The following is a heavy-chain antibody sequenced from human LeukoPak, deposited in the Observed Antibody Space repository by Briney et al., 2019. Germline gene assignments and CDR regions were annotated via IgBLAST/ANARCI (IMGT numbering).Heavy chain of an antibody. CDR1: GFTFSSYA. V-gene: IGHV3-30-3*01. Sequence: PGRSLRLSCAASGFTFSSYAMHWAHQAPGKGLEWVAVISYDGSNKYYADSVKGRFTISRDNSKNTLYLQMNSLRAEDTAVYYCARGHDAFDIWGQGTMVTVSS. J-gene: IGHJ3*02. CDR3: ARGHDAFDI. CDR2: ISYDGSNK.